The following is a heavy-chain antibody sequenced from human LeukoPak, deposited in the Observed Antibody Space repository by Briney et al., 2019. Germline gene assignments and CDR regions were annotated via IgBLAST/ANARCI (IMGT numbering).Heavy chain of an antibody. Sequence: GDSLRLSCAASGFTFKKYAMNWVRQVPGKGLEWVSSISITGYYINDADSVKGRFTISRDNSKNSLYLQMNSLRDEDTAVYYCTRGLVSSEYPPTFVPDFWGQGTLVTVSS. CDR2: ISITGYYI. D-gene: IGHD2/OR15-2a*01. V-gene: IGHV3-21*01. CDR1: GFTFKKYA. CDR3: TRGLVSSEYPPTFVPDF. J-gene: IGHJ4*02.